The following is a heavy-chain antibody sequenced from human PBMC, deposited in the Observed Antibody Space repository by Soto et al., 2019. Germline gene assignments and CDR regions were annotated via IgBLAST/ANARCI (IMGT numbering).Heavy chain of an antibody. CDR3: ARDRRTQLIYYYYYMDV. Sequence: GGSLRLSCAASGFTFSSYSMNWVRQAPGKGLEWVSYISSSTIYYADSVKGRFTISRDNAKNSLYLQMNSLRAEDTAVYYCARDRRTQLIYYYYYMDVWGKGTTVTVSS. CDR1: GFTFSSYS. V-gene: IGHV3-48*01. D-gene: IGHD2-8*01. CDR2: ISSSTI. J-gene: IGHJ6*03.